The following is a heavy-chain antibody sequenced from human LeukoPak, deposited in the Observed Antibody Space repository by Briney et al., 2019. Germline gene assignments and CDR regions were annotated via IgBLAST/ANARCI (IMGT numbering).Heavy chain of an antibody. CDR1: GITFNSYT. J-gene: IGHJ3*02. V-gene: IGHV3-21*01. D-gene: IGHD1-26*01. CDR3: ARDSKLLRSVDI. Sequence: GGSLRLSCAASGITFNSYTMNWVRQAPGKGLEWVSSISSSSSYIYYADSVKGRFTISRDNAKNSLYLQMNSLRAEDTAVYYCARDSKLLRSVDIWGQGTMVTVSS. CDR2: ISSSSSYI.